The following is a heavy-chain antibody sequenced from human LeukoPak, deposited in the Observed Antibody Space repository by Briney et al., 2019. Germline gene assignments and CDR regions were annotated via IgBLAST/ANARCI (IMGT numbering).Heavy chain of an antibody. V-gene: IGHV3-7*05. D-gene: IGHD3-16*01. J-gene: IGHJ4*02. CDR2: IKEDGSEK. Sequence: GGSLALSCAASGFTFSSSWMKWVLQAPGKGLESVAVIKEDGSEKLYVDSVKGRFAISRDNAKNSLYLQMNNVRAEDTAVYFCAANTHSGYWGQGALVTVSS. CDR3: AANTHSGY. CDR1: GFTFSSSW.